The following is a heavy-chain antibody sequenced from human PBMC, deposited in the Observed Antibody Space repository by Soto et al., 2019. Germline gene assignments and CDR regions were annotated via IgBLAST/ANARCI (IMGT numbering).Heavy chain of an antibody. V-gene: IGHV3-30*03. CDR3: ARELDIPPDYYFDY. CDR1: GFTFGSYG. Sequence: PGGSLRLSCAASGFTFGSYGMHWVRQAPGKGLEWVAMISYDGRHQYYADSVKGRFTISRDNFKDTLYLQMNGLTPEDTAIYFCARELDIPPDYYFDYWGQGNLVTVS. J-gene: IGHJ4*02. D-gene: IGHD5-12*01. CDR2: ISYDGRHQ.